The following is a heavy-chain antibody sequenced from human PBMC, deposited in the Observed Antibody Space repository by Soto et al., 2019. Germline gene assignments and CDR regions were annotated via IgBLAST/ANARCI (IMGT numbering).Heavy chain of an antibody. CDR2: SYYSWST. Sequence: SETLSLTCTVSGGSISSYYWSCILQPPGKGLEWIGYSYYSWSTNYNPSLKSRVTISVDTSKNQFSLKLSSVTAADTAVYYCARGYCSGGSCYWGVYYMDVWGKGTTVTVSS. CDR3: ARGYCSGGSCYWGVYYMDV. V-gene: IGHV4-59*01. CDR1: GGSISSYY. D-gene: IGHD2-15*01. J-gene: IGHJ6*03.